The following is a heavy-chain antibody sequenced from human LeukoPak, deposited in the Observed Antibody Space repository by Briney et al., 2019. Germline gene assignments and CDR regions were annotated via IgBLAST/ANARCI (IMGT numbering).Heavy chain of an antibody. Sequence: GGSLRLSCAASGFTFSSYGMHWVRQAPGKGLEWVAVIWYDGSNKYYADSVKGRFTISRDNSKNTLYLQMNSLRAEDTAVCYCARVRSFDYYYYGMDVWGQGTTVTVSS. J-gene: IGHJ6*02. V-gene: IGHV3-33*01. CDR2: IWYDGSNK. D-gene: IGHD2/OR15-2a*01. CDR3: ARVRSFDYYYYGMDV. CDR1: GFTFSSYG.